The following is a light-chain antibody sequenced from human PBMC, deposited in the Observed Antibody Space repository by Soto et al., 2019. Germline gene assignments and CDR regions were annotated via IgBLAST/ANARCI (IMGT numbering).Light chain of an antibody. CDR3: QQSYSSPPA. V-gene: IGKV1-39*01. J-gene: IGKJ1*01. CDR1: QSISSY. Sequence: DIQMTQSPSSLSASVGDRVTITCRASQSISSYLNWYQQKPGKAPKLLIYAASSLQSGVPSRFSGSGSGTDFPLNISSPQPEDFANYYCQQSYSSPPAFGQGTKVEIK. CDR2: AAS.